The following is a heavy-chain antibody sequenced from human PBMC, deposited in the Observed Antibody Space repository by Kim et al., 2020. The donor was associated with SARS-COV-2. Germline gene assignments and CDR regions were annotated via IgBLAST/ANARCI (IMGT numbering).Heavy chain of an antibody. CDR1: GFTFSSYA. D-gene: IGHD1-26*01. V-gene: IGHV3-30-3*01. J-gene: IGHJ3*02. Sequence: GGSLRLSCAASGFTFSSYAMHWVRQAPGKGLEWVAVISYDGSNKYYADSVKGRFTISRDNSKNTLYLQMNSLRAEDTAVYYCARDKGGEGAYAFDIWGQGTMVTVSS. CDR2: ISYDGSNK. CDR3: ARDKGGEGAYAFDI.